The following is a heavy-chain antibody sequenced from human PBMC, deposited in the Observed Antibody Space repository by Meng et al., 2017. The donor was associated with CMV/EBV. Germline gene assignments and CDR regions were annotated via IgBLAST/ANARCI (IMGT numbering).Heavy chain of an antibody. CDR3: ARDSSRWVTKYYFDY. V-gene: IGHV4-39*07. D-gene: IGHD4-17*01. J-gene: IGHJ4*02. Sequence: QAQLHESGPGLGKPSETLSLTCTVSGGSISSSSFYWGWIRQPPGKGLEWIGSIYYSGSTYYNPSLKSRVTISVDTSKNQFSLKLSSVTAADTAVYYCARDSSRWVTKYYFDYWGQGTLVTVSS. CDR1: GGSISSSSFY. CDR2: IYYSGST.